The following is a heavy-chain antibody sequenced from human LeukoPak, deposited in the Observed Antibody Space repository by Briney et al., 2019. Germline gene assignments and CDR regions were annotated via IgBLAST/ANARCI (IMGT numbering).Heavy chain of an antibody. CDR1: GFTFSSYA. D-gene: IGHD3-9*01. CDR3: AKSFTADWEGGDAFDI. Sequence: PGGSLRLSCAASGFTFSSYAMSWVRQAPGKGLEWVSAISGSGGSTYYADSVKGRFTISRDNSKNTLYLQMNSLRAEDTAVYYCAKSFTADWEGGDAFDIWGQGTMVTVSS. V-gene: IGHV3-23*01. J-gene: IGHJ3*02. CDR2: ISGSGGST.